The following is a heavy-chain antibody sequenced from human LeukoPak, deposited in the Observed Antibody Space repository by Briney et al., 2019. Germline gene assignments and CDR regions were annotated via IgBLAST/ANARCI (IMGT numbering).Heavy chain of an antibody. J-gene: IGHJ4*02. CDR3: DRAGWEGTFDY. CDR2: IYYSGST. Sequence: SETLSLTCTVSGGSISSGDYYWSWIRQPPGKGQEWIGYIYYSGSTYYNPSLKSRVTISVETSKNQFSLKLSSVTAADTAVYYCDRAGWEGTFDYWGQGTLVTVSS. V-gene: IGHV4-30-4*08. CDR1: GGSISSGDYY. D-gene: IGHD1-26*01.